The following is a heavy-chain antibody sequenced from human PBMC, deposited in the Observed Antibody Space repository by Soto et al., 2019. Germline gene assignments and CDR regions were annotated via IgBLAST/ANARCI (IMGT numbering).Heavy chain of an antibody. CDR2: IIPIFGTA. J-gene: IGHJ4*02. CDR3: ARVPYYYDSSGYMGIFDY. D-gene: IGHD3-22*01. Sequence: GASVKVSCKASGGTFSSYAISWVRQAPGQGLEWMGGIIPIFGTANYAQKFQGRVTITADESTSTAYMELSSLRSEDTAVYYCARVPYYYDSSGYMGIFDYWGQGTLLTVSS. V-gene: IGHV1-69*13. CDR1: GGTFSSYA.